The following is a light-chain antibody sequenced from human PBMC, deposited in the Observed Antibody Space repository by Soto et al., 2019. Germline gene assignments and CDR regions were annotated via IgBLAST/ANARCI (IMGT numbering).Light chain of an antibody. CDR1: QSVMNTN. J-gene: IGKJ4*01. CDR3: QHYGSSPPVT. Sequence: EIVLSQSPGTLSLSPGERATLSCRASQSVMNTNLAWYQQKPGQAPRLLIYGASSRATGIPDRFSGSGSGTDFTLTISGLEPEDFAVYYCQHYGSSPPVTFGGGTKVEIK. V-gene: IGKV3-20*01. CDR2: GAS.